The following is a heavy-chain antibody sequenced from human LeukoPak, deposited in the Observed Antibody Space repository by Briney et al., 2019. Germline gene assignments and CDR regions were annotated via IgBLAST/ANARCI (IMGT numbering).Heavy chain of an antibody. D-gene: IGHD3-3*01. CDR2: ISANGGET. CDR1: GFTFSIYA. Sequence: GGSLRLSCAASGFTFSIYAMNWVRQAPGKGLEWVSSISANGGETHYADSVKGRFTISRDNSKNTLYLQINNPRVEDTAVYYCAKRYYDFPLDYGGQGTLVTVSS. J-gene: IGHJ4*02. V-gene: IGHV3-23*01. CDR3: AKRYYDFPLDY.